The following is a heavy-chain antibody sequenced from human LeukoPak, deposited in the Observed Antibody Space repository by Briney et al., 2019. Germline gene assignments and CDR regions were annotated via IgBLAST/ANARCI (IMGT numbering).Heavy chain of an antibody. J-gene: IGHJ4*02. D-gene: IGHD3-22*01. CDR3: AKDRRQYYYDSSGYYR. CDR1: GFTFSSYA. Sequence: GGSLRLSCAASGFTFSSYAMSWVRQAPGKGLEWVSVISGSGGSTYYADSVKGRFTISRDNSKNTLYLQMNSLRAEDTAVYYCAKDRRQYYYDSSGYYRWGQGTLVTVSS. CDR2: ISGSGGST. V-gene: IGHV3-23*01.